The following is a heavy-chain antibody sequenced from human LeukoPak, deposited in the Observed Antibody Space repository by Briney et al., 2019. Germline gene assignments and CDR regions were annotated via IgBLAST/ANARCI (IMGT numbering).Heavy chain of an antibody. CDR2: ISWNSGHI. J-gene: IGHJ6*02. Sequence: GGSLRLSCAASGFTFDKNAMHWARQVPGKGLEWVSGISWNSGHIGYADSVKGRFTISRDNAKNSLYLQMNSLRAEDTALYYCVKDISATNSYYGMDVWGQGTTVTVSS. CDR3: VKDISATNSYYGMDV. V-gene: IGHV3-9*01. CDR1: GFTFDKNA.